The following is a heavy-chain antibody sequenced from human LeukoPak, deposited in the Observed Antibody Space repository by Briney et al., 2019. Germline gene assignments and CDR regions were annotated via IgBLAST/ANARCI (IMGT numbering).Heavy chain of an antibody. J-gene: IGHJ3*01. CDR2: INSDGSST. D-gene: IGHD2-2*01. Sequence: PGGSLRLSCAASGFTFSNYWMHWVRQAPGKGLVWVSRINSDGSSTSYADSVKGRFTISGDNAKNSLYLQMNSLRAEDTAVYYCARDTRSKGYCSSTSCSGLWGQGTMVTVSS. CDR3: ARDTRSKGYCSSTSCSGL. CDR1: GFTFSNYW. V-gene: IGHV3-74*01.